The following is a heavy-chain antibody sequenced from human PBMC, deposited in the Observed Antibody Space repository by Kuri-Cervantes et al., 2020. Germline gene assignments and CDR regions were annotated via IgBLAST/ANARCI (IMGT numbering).Heavy chain of an antibody. D-gene: IGHD3-16*01. V-gene: IGHV3-11*04. CDR2: IGSTGNTI. Sequence: GGSLRLSCVASGFTFSDYYMSWIRQAPGKGLEWISYIGSTGNTIFYADSVKGQFTISRDNARASLYLQMNSLRAEDTAVYYCARDRGFMFDYCAQGTLVTVSS. J-gene: IGHJ4*02. CDR3: ARDRGFMFDY. CDR1: GFTFSDYY.